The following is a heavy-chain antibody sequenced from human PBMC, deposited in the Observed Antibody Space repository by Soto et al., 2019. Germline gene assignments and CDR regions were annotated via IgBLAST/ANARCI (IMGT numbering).Heavy chain of an antibody. CDR1: GGSFSGYY. CDR3: ARGVPDAPDKYYFDS. V-gene: IGHV4-34*01. CDR2: IDHSGST. Sequence: ETLSLTCAVYGGSFSGYYWSWIRQSPEKGLEWIGEIDHSGSTNQNPSLKSRVSISVDTSKNQFSLKLRSLTAADTAVYYCARGVPDAPDKYYFDSWGLGTLVTVSS. J-gene: IGHJ4*02.